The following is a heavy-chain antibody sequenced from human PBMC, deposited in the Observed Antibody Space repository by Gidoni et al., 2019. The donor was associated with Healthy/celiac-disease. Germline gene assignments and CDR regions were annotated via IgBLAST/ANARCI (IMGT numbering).Heavy chain of an antibody. CDR2: INSDGSST. D-gene: IGHD3-10*01. J-gene: IGHJ5*02. V-gene: IGHV3-74*01. Sequence: EVQLVESGGGLVQPGGSLRLSCAASGFTFRSYWMHWVRQAPGKGLVWVSRINSDGSSTSYADSVKGRFTISRDNAKNTLYLQMNSLRAEDTAVYYCASSPLVRGVPRLFDPWGQGTLVTVSS. CDR1: GFTFRSYW. CDR3: ASSPLVRGVPRLFDP.